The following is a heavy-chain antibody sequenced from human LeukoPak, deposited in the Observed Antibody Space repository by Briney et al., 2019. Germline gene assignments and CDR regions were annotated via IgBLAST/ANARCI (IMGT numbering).Heavy chain of an antibody. CDR2: ISADESDI. J-gene: IGHJ3*02. CDR1: GRMFITYN. V-gene: IGHV3-30*04. Sequence: PGGSLKLSCAASGRMFITYNMHWVRQAPGKRLEWVSMISADESDITYTDSVKGRFTTSRYNSKNTLYLQMTSLRPEDTALYYCVSLDGHTFLDAFYIWGQGTLLIVSS. CDR3: VSLDGHTFLDAFYI. D-gene: IGHD5-24*01.